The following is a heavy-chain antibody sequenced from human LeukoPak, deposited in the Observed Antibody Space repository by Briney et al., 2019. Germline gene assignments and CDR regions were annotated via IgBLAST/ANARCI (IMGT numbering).Heavy chain of an antibody. D-gene: IGHD6-13*01. CDR3: AKRRGSSYYKDIEY. CDR1: GFTFSSYA. V-gene: IGHV3-23*01. CDR2: LSGSGNST. Sequence: GGSLRLSCAASGFTFSSYAMSWLPQAQGKGREWVSALSGSGNSTYYTDSVKGRFTISTDNSKNTLYLQMNSLRAEDTAFYYCAKRRGSSYYKDIEYWGQGTLVTVSS. J-gene: IGHJ4*02.